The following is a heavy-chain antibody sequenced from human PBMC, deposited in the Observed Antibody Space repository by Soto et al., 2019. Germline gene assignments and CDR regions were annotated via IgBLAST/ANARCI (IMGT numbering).Heavy chain of an antibody. V-gene: IGHV3-74*01. CDR3: ARDLSSCSSARCYSFDYGMDL. J-gene: IGHJ6*02. Sequence: GGSLRLSCTASGFNFSRFCTHWVRQVPGRGLVWVSHINSDGSRTSYADSVKGRFTISRDNAKNTLYLQMNSLRAEDTAVYYCARDLSSCSSARCYSFDYGMDLWGQGTTVTVSS. CDR1: GFNFSRFC. D-gene: IGHD2-2*01. CDR2: INSDGSRT.